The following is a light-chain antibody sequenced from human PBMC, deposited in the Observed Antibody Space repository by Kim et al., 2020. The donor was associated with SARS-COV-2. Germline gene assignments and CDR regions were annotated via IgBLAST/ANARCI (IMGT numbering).Light chain of an antibody. J-gene: IGLJ2*01. CDR2: DVS. CDR3: SSYTSSSTLVV. CDR1: SSDFGGYNY. V-gene: IGLV2-14*03. Sequence: QSITISCTGTSSDFGGYNYVSWYQQHPGKAPKLMIYDVSNRPSGVSNRFSGSKSGNTASLTISGLQAEDETDYYCSSYTSSSTLVVFGGGTQLTVL.